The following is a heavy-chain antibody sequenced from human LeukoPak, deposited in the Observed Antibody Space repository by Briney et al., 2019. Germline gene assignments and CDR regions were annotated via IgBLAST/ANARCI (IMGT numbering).Heavy chain of an antibody. CDR3: ANGPRITMIVVVKTNDAFDI. CDR2: ISSSSSYI. D-gene: IGHD3-22*01. Sequence: GGSLRLSCAASGFTFSSYSMNWVRQAPGKGLEWVASISSSSSYIYYADSVKGRFTISRDNSKNTLYLQMNSLRAEDTAVYYCANGPRITMIVVVKTNDAFDIWGQGTMVTVSS. J-gene: IGHJ3*02. V-gene: IGHV3-21*04. CDR1: GFTFSSYS.